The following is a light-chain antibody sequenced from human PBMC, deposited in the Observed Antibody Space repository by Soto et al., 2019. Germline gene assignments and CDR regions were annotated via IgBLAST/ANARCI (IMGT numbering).Light chain of an antibody. CDR3: QVWDSSSDLVV. CDR1: NIGSKS. CDR2: DDS. J-gene: IGLJ2*01. V-gene: IGLV3-21*02. Sequence: SYELTQPPSVSVAPGQTARIPCGGNNIGSKSVHWYQQKPGQAPVLVVYDDSDRPSGIPERCSGSNSGNTATLPISRVEAGDEADYYCQVWDSSSDLVVFGGGTKLTVL.